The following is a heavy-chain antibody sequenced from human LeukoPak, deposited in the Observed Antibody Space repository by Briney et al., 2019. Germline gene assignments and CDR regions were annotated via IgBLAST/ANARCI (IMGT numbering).Heavy chain of an antibody. V-gene: IGHV4-39*01. Sequence: KPSETLSLTCTVSGGSINYNNYYCGWIRQPPGKGLEWIGSIYYSGSTYYNPSLKSRVTISVDTSKNQFSLKLSSVTAADTAVYYCARTIAAAGTDWFDPWGQGTLVTVSS. D-gene: IGHD6-13*01. CDR2: IYYSGST. CDR1: GGSINYNNYY. CDR3: ARTIAAAGTDWFDP. J-gene: IGHJ5*02.